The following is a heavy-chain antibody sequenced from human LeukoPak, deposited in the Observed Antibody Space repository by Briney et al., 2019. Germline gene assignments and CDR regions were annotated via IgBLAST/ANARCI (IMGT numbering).Heavy chain of an antibody. J-gene: IGHJ4*02. CDR1: GFTFSSYA. CDR2: ISGSGGST. CDR3: AKDSTVVVPTAIMGYFDY. D-gene: IGHD2-2*01. Sequence: GGSLRLSCAASGFTFSSYAMSWVRQASGEGLEWVSAISGSGGSTYYADSVKGRFTISRDNSKNPLYLQMNSLRAEDTAVYYCAKDSTVVVPTAIMGYFDYWGQGTLVTVSS. V-gene: IGHV3-23*01.